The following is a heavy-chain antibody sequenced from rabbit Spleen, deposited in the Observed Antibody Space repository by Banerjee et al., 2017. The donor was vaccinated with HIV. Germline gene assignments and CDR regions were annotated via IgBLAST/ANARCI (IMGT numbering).Heavy chain of an antibody. CDR3: AISYPGSSYGFNL. Sequence: QEQLTETGGGLVQPGASLTLTCTASGFDFSSYYYICWVRQAPGKGLEWIGCIYTGSGSTYYASWAKGRFTISKTSSTTVTLQMTRLTAADTATYFCAISYPGSSYGFNLWGQGTLVTVS. J-gene: IGHJ4*01. D-gene: IGHD8-1*01. CDR1: GFDFSSYYY. V-gene: IGHV1S45*01. CDR2: IYTGSGST.